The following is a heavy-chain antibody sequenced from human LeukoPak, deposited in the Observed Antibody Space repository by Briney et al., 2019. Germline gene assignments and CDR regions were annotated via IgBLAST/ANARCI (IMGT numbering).Heavy chain of an antibody. CDR2: MNPNRGNT. CDR3: ARGFGESIMTTISLIGLVPDNWFDP. J-gene: IGHJ5*02. V-gene: IGHV1-8*03. D-gene: IGHD4-11*01. CDR1: GYAFTSYD. Sequence: ASVKVSCKASGYAFTSYDINWVRQATGQGLEWMGWMNPNRGNTGYAQKFQGRVTLTRNTSISTAYMELSSLRSEDTAVYYCARGFGESIMTTISLIGLVPDNWFDPWGQGTLVTVSS.